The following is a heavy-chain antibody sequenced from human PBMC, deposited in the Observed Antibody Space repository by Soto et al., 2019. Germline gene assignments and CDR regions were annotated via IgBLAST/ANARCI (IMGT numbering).Heavy chain of an antibody. V-gene: IGHV1-2*02. CDR3: ARDLTTVGGRYFDY. CDR1: GYTFTGYY. CDR2: INPNSGGT. D-gene: IGHD4-4*01. Sequence: QVQLVQSGAEVKKPGASVKVSCKASGYTFTGYYMHWVRQAPGQGLEWMGWINPNSGGTNYAQKFQGRVTITADESTSTAYMELSSLRSEDTAVYYCARDLTTVGGRYFDYWGQGTLVTVSS. J-gene: IGHJ4*02.